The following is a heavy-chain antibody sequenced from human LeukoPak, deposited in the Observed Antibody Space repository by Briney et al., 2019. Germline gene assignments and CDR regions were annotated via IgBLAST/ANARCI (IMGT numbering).Heavy chain of an antibody. CDR2: INPNSGGT. CDR1: GYTFTGYY. CDR3: ARGPSRYSSGWYQGNWFDP. J-gene: IGHJ5*02. Sequence: GASVKVSCKASGYTFTGYYMHWVRQAPGQGLEWMGWINPNSGGTNYAQKFQGRVTMTRDTSISTAYMELSRLRSDDTAVYYCARGPSRYSSGWYQGNWFDPWGQGTLVTVSS. V-gene: IGHV1-2*02. D-gene: IGHD6-19*01.